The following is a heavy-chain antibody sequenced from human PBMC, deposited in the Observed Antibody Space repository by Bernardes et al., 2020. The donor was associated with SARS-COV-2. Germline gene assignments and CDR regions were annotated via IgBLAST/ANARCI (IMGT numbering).Heavy chain of an antibody. V-gene: IGHV4-59*01. CDR3: AREAEDSSDAFDV. Sequence: SETLSLTCTVSGGSIGTYYWSWIRQSPGRGLEWIAYIYYSGSTNYNPSPKSRVTISVDTSKNQFSLKLNSVTAADTAVYYCAREAEDSSDAFDVWGQGTMVTVSS. J-gene: IGHJ3*01. D-gene: IGHD6-13*01. CDR2: IYYSGST. CDR1: GGSIGTYY.